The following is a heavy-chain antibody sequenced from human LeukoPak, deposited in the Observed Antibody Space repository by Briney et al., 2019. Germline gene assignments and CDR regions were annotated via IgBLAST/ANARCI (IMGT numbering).Heavy chain of an antibody. CDR1: GFTFSSYA. D-gene: IGHD3-22*01. V-gene: IGHV3-23*01. Sequence: GGSLRLSCAASGFTFSSYAMSWVRQAPGKGLEWVSAISGSGGSTYYADSVKGRFTISRDNSKNTLYLQMNSLRAEDTAVYYCVKDSYYDSSGYFDYWGQGTLATVSS. J-gene: IGHJ4*02. CDR3: VKDSYYDSSGYFDY. CDR2: ISGSGGST.